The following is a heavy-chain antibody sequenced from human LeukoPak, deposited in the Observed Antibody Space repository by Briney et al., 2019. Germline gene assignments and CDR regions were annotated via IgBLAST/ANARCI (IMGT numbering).Heavy chain of an antibody. CDR2: IYSGGST. J-gene: IGHJ5*02. CDR1: GFTVSSNY. Sequence: GGSLRLSCAASGFTVSSNYMSWVRQAPGKGLEWVSVIYSGGSTYYADSVKGRFTISRDNSKNTLYLQMNSLRAEDTAVYYCARAVVPAHWFDPWGQGTLVTISS. CDR3: ARAVVPAHWFDP. V-gene: IGHV3-53*01. D-gene: IGHD2-2*01.